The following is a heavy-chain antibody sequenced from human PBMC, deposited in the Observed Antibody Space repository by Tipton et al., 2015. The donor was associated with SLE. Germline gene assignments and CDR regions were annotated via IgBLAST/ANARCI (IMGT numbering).Heavy chain of an antibody. CDR3: ARRDGQQLAGNYYYYVDV. V-gene: IGHV3-21*01. CDR2: ISSSSSYI. CDR1: GFTFSSYS. Sequence: SLRLSCAASGFTFSSYSMNWVRQAPGKGLEWVSSISSSSSYIYYADSVKGRFTISRDNAKNSLYLQMNSLRAEDTAVYYCARRDGQQLAGNYYYYVDVLGKGTTVTVSS. D-gene: IGHD6-13*01. J-gene: IGHJ6*03.